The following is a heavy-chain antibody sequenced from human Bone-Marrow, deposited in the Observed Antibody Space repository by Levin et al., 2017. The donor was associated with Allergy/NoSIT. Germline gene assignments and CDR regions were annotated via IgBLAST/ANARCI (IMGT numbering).Heavy chain of an antibody. D-gene: IGHD3-16*02. CDR1: GGSISSSSYY. J-gene: IGHJ5*02. CDR2: IYYSGST. Sequence: PGGSLRLSCTVSGGSISSSSYYWGWIRQPPGKGLEWIGSIYYSGSTYYNPSLKSRVTISVDTSKNQFSLKLSSVTAADTAVYYCARDLPQNTYDYVWGSYRYSGKINWFDPWGQGTLVTVSS. CDR3: ARDLPQNTYDYVWGSYRYSGKINWFDP. V-gene: IGHV4-39*07.